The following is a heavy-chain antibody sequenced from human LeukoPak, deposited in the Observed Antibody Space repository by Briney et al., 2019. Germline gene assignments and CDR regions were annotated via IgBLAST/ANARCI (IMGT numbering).Heavy chain of an antibody. Sequence: PSETLSLTCTVSGASINTYYWSWLRQPPGKGLEWIGYIYYSGTTSYNPSLKTRVTISIDTSKNQFSLKLSSVTAADTAVYYCARVLRPMASQYYLDYWGQGTLVTVSS. CDR2: IYYSGTT. D-gene: IGHD3-10*01. J-gene: IGHJ4*02. CDR3: ARVLRPMASQYYLDY. CDR1: GASINTYY. V-gene: IGHV4-59*01.